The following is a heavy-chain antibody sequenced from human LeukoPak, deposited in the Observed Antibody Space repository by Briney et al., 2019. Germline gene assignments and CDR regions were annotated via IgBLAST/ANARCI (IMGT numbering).Heavy chain of an antibody. Sequence: GGSLRLSCAASGFTFSSNDMHWVRQAPGKGLEWVSVIYSGGSTYYADSVKGRFTISRDNSKNTLYLQMNSRRAEDTAVYYCARDDSSSGWGSFDYWGQGTLVTVSS. D-gene: IGHD6-19*01. CDR1: GFTFSSND. CDR3: ARDDSSSGWGSFDY. J-gene: IGHJ4*02. V-gene: IGHV3-66*02. CDR2: IYSGGST.